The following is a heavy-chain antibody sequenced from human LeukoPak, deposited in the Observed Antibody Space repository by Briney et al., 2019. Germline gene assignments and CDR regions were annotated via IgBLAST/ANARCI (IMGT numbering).Heavy chain of an antibody. D-gene: IGHD6-6*01. J-gene: IGHJ4*02. CDR1: GFTFSSYA. CDR3: AKRDLYRSSSGRVDY. CDR2: ISGSGGST. Sequence: GGSLRLSCAASGFTFSSYAMSWVRQAPGNGLEWVSAISGSGGSTYYADSVKGRFTISRDNSKNTLYLQMNSLRAEDTAVYYCAKRDLYRSSSGRVDYWGQGTLVTVSS. V-gene: IGHV3-23*01.